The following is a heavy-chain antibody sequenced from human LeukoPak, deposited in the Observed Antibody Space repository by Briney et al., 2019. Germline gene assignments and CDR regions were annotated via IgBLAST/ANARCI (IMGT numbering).Heavy chain of an antibody. Sequence: GGSLRLSCAASGFTFSSYAMSGVRQAPGKGLEWVSAISGSGGSTYYADSVKGRFTISRDNSKNTLYLQMNSLRAEDTAVYYCAKEGNYDFWSGYFEVDYWGQGTLVTVAS. CDR1: GFTFSSYA. CDR2: ISGSGGST. J-gene: IGHJ4*02. V-gene: IGHV3-23*01. D-gene: IGHD3-3*01. CDR3: AKEGNYDFWSGYFEVDY.